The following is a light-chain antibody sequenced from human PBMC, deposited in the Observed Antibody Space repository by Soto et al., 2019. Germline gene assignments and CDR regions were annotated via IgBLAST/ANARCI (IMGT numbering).Light chain of an antibody. J-gene: IGLJ2*01. V-gene: IGLV2-14*01. CDR3: SSYTNDHNVI. CDR1: SDDIGTYNY. Sequence: QSALTQPASVSGSPGQSITLSCTGTSDDIGTYNYVSWYQQHPSKAPKLIIYEIRNRPSGVFDRFSGSKSGHTSSLTISGLQAADEGDYYCSSYTNDHNVIFGGGTKLTVL. CDR2: EIR.